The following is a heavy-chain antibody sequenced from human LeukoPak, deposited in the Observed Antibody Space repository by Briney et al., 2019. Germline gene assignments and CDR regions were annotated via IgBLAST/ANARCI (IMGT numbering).Heavy chain of an antibody. V-gene: IGHV3-23*01. Sequence: GGSLRLSCAASGFTFTDYAMTWVRQAPGKGLEWVSSIRGNGGGPFYADSVKGRFTISRDNSENMLFLQMNSLRADDAAVYYCAKDQNGVLPDAFDVWGQGAMVSASS. D-gene: IGHD3-10*01. CDR3: AKDQNGVLPDAFDV. CDR1: GFTFTDYA. J-gene: IGHJ3*01. CDR2: IRGNGGGP.